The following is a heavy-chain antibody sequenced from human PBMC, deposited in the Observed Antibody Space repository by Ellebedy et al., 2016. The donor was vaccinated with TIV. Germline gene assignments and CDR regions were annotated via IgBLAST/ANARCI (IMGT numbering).Heavy chain of an antibody. CDR3: ARGVTIGGHDAYDI. J-gene: IGHJ3*02. CDR1: GFSLSSSY. CDR2: VYGGGGT. Sequence: GESLKISXAASGFSLSSSYMSWVRQAPGKGLEWVSVVYGGGGTYYADSVNGRFTISRDNSKKTLYLQMNNPRSEDTAVYHCARGVTIGGHDAYDIWGQGTMVTVSS. V-gene: IGHV3-53*01. D-gene: IGHD1-26*01.